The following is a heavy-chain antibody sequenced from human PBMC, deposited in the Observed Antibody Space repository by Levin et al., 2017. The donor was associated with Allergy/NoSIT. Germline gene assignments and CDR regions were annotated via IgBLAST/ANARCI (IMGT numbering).Heavy chain of an antibody. Sequence: GGSLRLSCAASGFTFSDYGMHWVRQAPGKGLEWVAVISFDGSDKYYADSVKGRFTISRDNSKNTLYLQMNSLRAEDTAVYYCANDLIAAAGDSFDSWGQGTLVTVSS. CDR2: ISFDGSDK. CDR1: GFTFSDYG. D-gene: IGHD6-13*01. V-gene: IGHV3-30*18. CDR3: ANDLIAAAGDSFDS. J-gene: IGHJ4*02.